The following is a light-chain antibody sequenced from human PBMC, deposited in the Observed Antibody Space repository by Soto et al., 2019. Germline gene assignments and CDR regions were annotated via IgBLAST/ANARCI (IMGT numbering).Light chain of an antibody. CDR2: DVS. V-gene: IGKV3-11*01. Sequence: EVVLTQSPDALSLSPGERATVSCRASQSVSAYLAWYQQRPGQAPRLLIYDVSNRAPGIHDRFSGGGSGTDFTLSISSLQPEDSATYYCLSRFDWPTFGGGATLEIK. J-gene: IGKJ4*01. CDR1: QSVSAY. CDR3: LSRFDWPT.